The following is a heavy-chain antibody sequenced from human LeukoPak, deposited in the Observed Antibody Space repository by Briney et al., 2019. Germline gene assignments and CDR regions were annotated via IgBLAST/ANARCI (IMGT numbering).Heavy chain of an antibody. Sequence: SGRSLRLSCAASGFSLSDYAMHWVRQAPGKGLEWVALISYDVGSQYYADSVRGRFTIYRDNSQSTLYLQMNSLSAEDTAVYSCARERRGWYQEYWGQGLLVTVSS. CDR2: ISYDVGSQ. V-gene: IGHV3-30*03. D-gene: IGHD6-19*01. CDR3: ARERRGWYQEY. CDR1: GFSLSDYA. J-gene: IGHJ4*02.